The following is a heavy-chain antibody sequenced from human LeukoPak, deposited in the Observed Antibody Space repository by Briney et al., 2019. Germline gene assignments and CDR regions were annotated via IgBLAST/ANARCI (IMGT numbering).Heavy chain of an antibody. Sequence: GGSLRVYCAASGFTFTIFGLNWVRQAPGKGPEWVSYIDARSGITYYADSVQGRFTLSRDNARESVFLQMDSLRVDDTAVYYCARTYDFGRGPPGDAFDNWGPGTWVIVSS. CDR3: ARTYDFGRGPPGDAFDN. J-gene: IGHJ3*02. CDR2: IDARSGIT. D-gene: IGHD3-3*01. CDR1: GFTFTIFG. V-gene: IGHV3-48*01.